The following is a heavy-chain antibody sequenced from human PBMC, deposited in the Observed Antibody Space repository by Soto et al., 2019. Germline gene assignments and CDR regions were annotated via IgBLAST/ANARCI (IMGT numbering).Heavy chain of an antibody. D-gene: IGHD3-10*01. J-gene: IGHJ5*02. CDR2: IYYSGST. V-gene: IGHV4-31*03. CDR1: GGSISSGGYY. Sequence: PSETLSLTCTVSGGSISSGGYYWIWIRQHPGKGLEWIGYIYYSGSTYYNPSLKSRVTISVDTSKNQFSLKLSSVTAADTAVYYCARDGNGITMVRGVIISRSGFDPWGQGTLVTVSS. CDR3: ARDGNGITMVRGVIISRSGFDP.